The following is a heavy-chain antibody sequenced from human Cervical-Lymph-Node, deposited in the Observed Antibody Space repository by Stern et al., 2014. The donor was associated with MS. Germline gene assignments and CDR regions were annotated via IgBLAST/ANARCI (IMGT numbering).Heavy chain of an antibody. V-gene: IGHV3-74*02. Sequence: EDQLVESGGGLVQPGASLRLSCAASGFTFSNYWMHWVRQGPGKGLVWVSRVKSDGSSTNYADFVEGRFTISRDNAKNTLYLQMNSLRVEDTAVYYCTRGGSYSPADYWGQGTLVTVSS. CDR3: TRGGSYSPADY. J-gene: IGHJ4*02. CDR1: GFTFSNYW. D-gene: IGHD1-26*01. CDR2: VKSDGSST.